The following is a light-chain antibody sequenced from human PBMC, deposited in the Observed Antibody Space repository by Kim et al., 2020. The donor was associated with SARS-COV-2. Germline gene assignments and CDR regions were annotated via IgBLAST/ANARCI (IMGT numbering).Light chain of an antibody. J-gene: IGLJ3*02. V-gene: IGLV1-51*01. CDR3: GTWDSSLSAWV. CDR1: SSNIGNNY. CDR2: DNN. Sequence: GQKVTISCSESSSNIGNNYVSWYQQLPGTAPKLLIYDNNKRPSGIPDRFSGSKSGTSATLGITGLQTGDEADYYCGTWDSSLSAWVFGGGTQLTVL.